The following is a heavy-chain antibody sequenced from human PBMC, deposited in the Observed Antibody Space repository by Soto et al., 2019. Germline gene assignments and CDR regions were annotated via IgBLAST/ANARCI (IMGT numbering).Heavy chain of an antibody. CDR2: IWYDGSNK. J-gene: IGHJ6*03. D-gene: IGHD3-10*01. CDR1: GFTFSSYG. CDR3: ARDQGFGSGSPKHPYYYYYYMDV. Sequence: QVQLVESGGGVVQPGRSLRLSCAASGFTFSSYGMHWVRQAPGKGLEWVAIIWYDGSNKYYADSVKGRFTISRDNSKNTLYLQMNSLRAEDTAVYYRARDQGFGSGSPKHPYYYYYYMDVWGKGTTVTVSS. V-gene: IGHV3-33*01.